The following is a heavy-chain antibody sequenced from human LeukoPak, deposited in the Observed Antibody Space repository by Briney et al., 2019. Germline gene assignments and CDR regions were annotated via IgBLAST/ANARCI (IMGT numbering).Heavy chain of an antibody. CDR1: GYSFTSYW. V-gene: IGHV5-51*01. D-gene: IGHD4-23*01. Sequence: RGESLKISCKGSGYSFTSYWIGWVRQMPGKGLEWMGIIYPGDSNTRYSPSFQGQVTISADKSISTAYLQWSSLKASDTAMFYCARHMIRGDNSDFDYWGQGTLVTVSS. J-gene: IGHJ4*02. CDR3: ARHMIRGDNSDFDY. CDR2: IYPGDSNT.